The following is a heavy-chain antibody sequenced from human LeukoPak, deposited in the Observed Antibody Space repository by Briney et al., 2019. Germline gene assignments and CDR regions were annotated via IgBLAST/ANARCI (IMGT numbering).Heavy chain of an antibody. Sequence: SETLSLTCTVSGGSISSYYWSWIRQPPGKGLEWIGYIYYSGSTNYNPSLKGRVTISVDTSKNQFSLKLSSVTAADTAVYYCARGRPYYDFWSGYSKIDAFDIWGQGTMVTVSS. CDR2: IYYSGST. D-gene: IGHD3-3*01. CDR1: GGSISSYY. CDR3: ARGRPYYDFWSGYSKIDAFDI. V-gene: IGHV4-59*01. J-gene: IGHJ3*02.